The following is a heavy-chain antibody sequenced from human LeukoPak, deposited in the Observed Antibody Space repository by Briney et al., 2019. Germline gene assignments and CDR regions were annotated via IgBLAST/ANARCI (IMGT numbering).Heavy chain of an antibody. CDR1: GGSIIGSSYY. V-gene: IGHV4-39*07. CDR3: TRGSGYYYVDFDY. CDR2: IYYSGST. D-gene: IGHD3-22*01. Sequence: PSETLSLTCTVSGGSIIGSSYYWGWIRQPPGKGLEWIGSIYYSGSTYYNPSLKSRVTISVDTSKNQFSLKLSSVTAADTAVYYCTRGSGYYYVDFDYWGQGTLVAVSS. J-gene: IGHJ4*02.